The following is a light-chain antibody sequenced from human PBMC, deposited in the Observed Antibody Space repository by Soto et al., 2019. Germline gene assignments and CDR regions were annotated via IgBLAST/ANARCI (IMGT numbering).Light chain of an antibody. CDR1: QSIKNNF. CDR2: AAS. V-gene: IGKV3-20*01. Sequence: IVLTQSPGALSLSPGEGATLSCRASQSIKNNFLAWYHQRPGQAPRLLIHAASIRASGISDRFSGTASGTDFTLTISRLEAGDFGVYFCQQYGTSLTFGGGTRVE. J-gene: IGKJ4*01. CDR3: QQYGTSLT.